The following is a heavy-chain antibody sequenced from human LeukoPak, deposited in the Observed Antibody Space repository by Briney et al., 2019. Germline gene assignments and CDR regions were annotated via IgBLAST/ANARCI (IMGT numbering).Heavy chain of an antibody. V-gene: IGHV1-8*01. D-gene: IGHD6-13*01. CDR1: GYTFTSYD. CDR2: MNPNSGNT. CDR3: ARNGIPYSSSWYEGADP. Sequence: ASVKVSCKASGYTFTSYDINWVRQATGQGLEWMGWMNPNSGNTGYAQKFQGRVTMTRNTSISTAYMELSSLRSEDTAVYYCARNGIPYSSSWYEGADPWGQGTLVTVSS. J-gene: IGHJ5*02.